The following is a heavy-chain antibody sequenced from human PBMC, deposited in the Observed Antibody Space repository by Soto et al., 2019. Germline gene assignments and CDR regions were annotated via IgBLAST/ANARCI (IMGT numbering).Heavy chain of an antibody. Sequence: QVQLVESGGGVVQPGRSLRLSCAASGFTFSSYAMHWVRQAPGKGLEWVAVISYDGSNKYYADSVKGRFTISRDNSKNTLYLQMNSLRAEDTAVYYCARDYSNCVGGAFDIWGQGTMVTVSS. CDR3: ARDYSNCVGGAFDI. V-gene: IGHV3-30-3*01. D-gene: IGHD4-4*01. J-gene: IGHJ3*02. CDR1: GFTFSSYA. CDR2: ISYDGSNK.